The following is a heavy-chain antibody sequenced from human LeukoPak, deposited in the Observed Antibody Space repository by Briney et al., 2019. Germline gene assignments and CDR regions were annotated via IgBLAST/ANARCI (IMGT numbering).Heavy chain of an antibody. Sequence: PGGSLRLSCAASGFTFSSYGMHWVRQAPGKGLEWVAVIWYDGSNKYYADSVKGRFTISRDNSKNTLYLQMNGLRAEDTAVYYCARDGGYYGDYPINWFDPWGQGTLVTVSS. D-gene: IGHD4-17*01. CDR2: IWYDGSNK. CDR3: ARDGGYYGDYPINWFDP. CDR1: GFTFSSYG. J-gene: IGHJ5*02. V-gene: IGHV3-33*01.